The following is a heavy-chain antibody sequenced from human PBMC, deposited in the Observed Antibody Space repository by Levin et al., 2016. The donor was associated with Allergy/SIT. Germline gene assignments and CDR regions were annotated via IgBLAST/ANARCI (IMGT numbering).Heavy chain of an antibody. Sequence: GESLKISCAASGFTFSSYWMGWVRQAPGKGLEWVANIKPDGSETYHVDSVKGRFTVSRDNAKNLLYLQMNSLRVEDTAVYFCATDQQVGYFDYWGQGTLVTVSS. CDR1: GFTFSSYW. J-gene: IGHJ4*02. V-gene: IGHV3-7*05. CDR3: ATDQQVGYFDY. CDR2: IKPDGSET.